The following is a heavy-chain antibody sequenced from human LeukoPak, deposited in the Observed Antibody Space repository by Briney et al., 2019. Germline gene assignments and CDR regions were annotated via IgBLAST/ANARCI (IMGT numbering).Heavy chain of an antibody. V-gene: IGHV3-7*01. CDR3: ARDYYGDDFDY. J-gene: IGHJ4*02. D-gene: IGHD4-17*01. Sequence: GGSLRLSCEASGLTFSRYWMSWVRQAPGKGLEWVANIKQDGSEKYYVDSVKGRFTISRDNSKNTLYLQMNSLRAEDTAVYYCARDYYGDDFDYWGQGTLVTVSS. CDR1: GLTFSRYW. CDR2: IKQDGSEK.